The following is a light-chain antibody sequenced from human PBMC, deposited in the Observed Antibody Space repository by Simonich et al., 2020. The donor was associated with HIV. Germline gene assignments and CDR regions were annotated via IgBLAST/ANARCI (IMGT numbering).Light chain of an antibody. CDR2: WAS. CDR3: QQYYSTPRT. V-gene: IGKV4-1*01. J-gene: IGKJ1*01. Sequence: DIVMTHSPDSLAVSLGERATINCKSSQSVLHSSNNKNYLVWYQQKPGQPPKLLIYWASTRESGVPDRFSGSGSGTDFTLTISSLQAEDVAVYYCQQYYSTPRTFGQGTKVEIK. CDR1: QSVLHSSNNKNY.